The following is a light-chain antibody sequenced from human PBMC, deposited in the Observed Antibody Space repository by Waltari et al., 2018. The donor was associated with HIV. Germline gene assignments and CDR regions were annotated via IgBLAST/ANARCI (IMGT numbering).Light chain of an antibody. Sequence: SYVLTQPPSVSVAPGQTARITCGGNELARQGVHWYQQKPGQAPVLVVYKDSDRPSGIPERFSGSNSGKTATLTISGVEAEDEADYYCQLADSSSAHRYMFGGGTKLTVL. J-gene: IGLJ3*02. CDR2: KDS. CDR1: ELARQG. V-gene: IGLV3-21*02. CDR3: QLADSSSAHRYM.